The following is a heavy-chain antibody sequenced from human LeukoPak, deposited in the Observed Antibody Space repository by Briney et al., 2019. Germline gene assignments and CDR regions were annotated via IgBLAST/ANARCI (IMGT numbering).Heavy chain of an antibody. J-gene: IGHJ6*02. CDR3: AREKLERRWIDYYYYSGMDV. D-gene: IGHD1-1*01. CDR1: GFTVSSNY. V-gene: IGHV3-53*04. CDR2: IYSGGST. Sequence: GGSLRLSCAASGFTVSSNYMSWVRQAPGKGLEWVSVIYSGGSTYYADSVKGRFTISRHNSKNTLYLQMNSLRAEDTAVYYCAREKLERRWIDYYYYSGMDVWGQGTTVTVSS.